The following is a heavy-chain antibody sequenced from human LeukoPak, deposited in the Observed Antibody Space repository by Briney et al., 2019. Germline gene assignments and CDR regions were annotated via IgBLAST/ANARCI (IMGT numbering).Heavy chain of an antibody. V-gene: IGHV3-74*01. CDR2: INGDGRNI. D-gene: IGHD3-9*01. J-gene: IGHJ6*02. CDR3: TRDLMDYDVSAGLHHYYMDV. Sequence: GGSLRLSCVASGFTFSSYWMHWVRQDPRKGLVWVSRINGDGRNINYADSVRGRFTISRDNAKNTLYLQMNTLRVEDTAVYYCTRDLMDYDVSAGLHHYYMDVWGQGTTVTVSS. CDR1: GFTFSSYW.